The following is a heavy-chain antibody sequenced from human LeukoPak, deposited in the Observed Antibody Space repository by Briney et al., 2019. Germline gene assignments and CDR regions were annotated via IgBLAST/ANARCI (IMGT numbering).Heavy chain of an antibody. V-gene: IGHV4-39*07. J-gene: IGHJ3*02. CDR3: ARELDAFDI. Sequence: SETLSLTCTVSGGSINSSHYYWGWIRQPPGKGLEWIGSVYYSGSTYYNPFLKSRVSITVDTSKNQFYLKLSSVTAADTAVYYCARELDAFDIWGQGTMVTVSS. CDR1: GGSINSSHYY. CDR2: VYYSGST.